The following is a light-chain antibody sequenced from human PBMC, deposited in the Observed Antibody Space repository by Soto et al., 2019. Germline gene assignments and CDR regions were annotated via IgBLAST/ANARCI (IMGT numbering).Light chain of an antibody. J-gene: IGLJ3*02. CDR2: GNS. CDR1: SSNIGSNY. Sequence: QAVVTQPPSASGTPGQTVTISSSGSSSNIGSNYVFWYQHLPGTAPKLLIYGNSQRPSGVPDRFSGSRSGTSASLAISGLRPEDEADYYCAVWEDSLSGVVFGGGTKLTVL. CDR3: AVWEDSLSGVV. V-gene: IGLV1-47*01.